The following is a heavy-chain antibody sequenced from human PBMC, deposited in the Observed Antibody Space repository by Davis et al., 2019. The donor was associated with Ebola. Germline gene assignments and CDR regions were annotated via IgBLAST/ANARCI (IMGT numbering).Heavy chain of an antibody. V-gene: IGHV5-51*01. CDR3: ARHIGVAGIRRLSWFDP. CDR1: GYSFTSYW. J-gene: IGHJ5*02. D-gene: IGHD6-19*01. CDR2: IYPGDSDT. Sequence: GESLKISCKGSGYSFTSYWIGWVRQMPGKGLEWMGIIYPGDSDTRYSPSFQGQVTISADKSISTAYLQWSSLKASDTAMYYCARHIGVAGIRRLSWFDPWGQGTLVTVSS.